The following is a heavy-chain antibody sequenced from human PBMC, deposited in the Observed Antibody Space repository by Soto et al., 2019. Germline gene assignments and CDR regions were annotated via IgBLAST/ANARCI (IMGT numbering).Heavy chain of an antibody. J-gene: IGHJ4*02. CDR3: AKDPYYYDSSGYYDAKGYFDY. Sequence: PGGSLRLSCAASGLTFSSYGMHWVRQAPGKGLEWVAFISYDGSNKYYADSVKGRFTISRDNSKNTLYLQMNSLRAEDTAVYYCAKDPYYYDSSGYYDAKGYFDYWGQGTLVTVS. CDR2: ISYDGSNK. V-gene: IGHV3-30*18. CDR1: GLTFSSYG. D-gene: IGHD3-22*01.